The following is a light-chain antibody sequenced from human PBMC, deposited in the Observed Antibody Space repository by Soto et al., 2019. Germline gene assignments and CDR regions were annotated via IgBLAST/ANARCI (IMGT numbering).Light chain of an antibody. Sequence: QSVLTQPRSVSGSPGQSVTISCTGTSSDVGGYNYVSWYQQHPGKAPKLMIYDVSKRPSGVPDCFSGSKSGNTASLTISGLQAEDEADYYCCSYAGSYNYVFGTGTKLTVL. CDR2: DVS. J-gene: IGLJ1*01. CDR3: CSYAGSYNYV. CDR1: SSDVGGYNY. V-gene: IGLV2-11*01.